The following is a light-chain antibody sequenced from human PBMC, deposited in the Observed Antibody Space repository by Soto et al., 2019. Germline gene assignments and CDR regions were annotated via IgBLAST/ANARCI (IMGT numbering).Light chain of an antibody. J-gene: IGKJ3*01. CDR1: ESVHRN. V-gene: IGKV3-15*01. Sequence: EMVMTQSPATLSVSPGERVTLSCRASESVHRNLAWYQQKPGQGPSLLIYYASTRATGVPDRFTGSGSGTEFTLTKSRLQSEDFGVYHCQHYSNWPPTFGPGTKVEIK. CDR3: QHYSNWPPT. CDR2: YAS.